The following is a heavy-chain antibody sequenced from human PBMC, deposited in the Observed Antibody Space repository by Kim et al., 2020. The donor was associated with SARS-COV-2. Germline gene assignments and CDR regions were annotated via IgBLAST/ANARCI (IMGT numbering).Heavy chain of an antibody. V-gene: IGHV3-23*01. CDR3: AKTSVLLGATDYFDY. CDR2: ISGSGGST. D-gene: IGHD2-15*01. J-gene: IGHJ4*02. Sequence: GGSLRLSCAASGFTFNNYAMTWVRQAPGKGLEWVSLISGSGGSTYYADSVKGRFTISRDNSRNTLYLQRNSLRDEDTAVYYCAKTSVLLGATDYFDYWGQGILVTVSS. CDR1: GFTFNNYA.